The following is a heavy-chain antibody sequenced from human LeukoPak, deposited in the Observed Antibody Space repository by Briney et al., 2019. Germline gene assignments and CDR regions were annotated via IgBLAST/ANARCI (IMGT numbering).Heavy chain of an antibody. V-gene: IGHV1-2*02. J-gene: IGHJ5*02. Sequence: ASVKVSCKASGYTFTGYYMHWVRQAPGQGLEWMGWINPNSGGTNYAQKFQGRVTMTRDTSISTAYMELSRLRSDDTAVYYCARLSHHSSGWYGGWFDPWGQGTLATVSS. CDR1: GYTFTGYY. CDR2: INPNSGGT. D-gene: IGHD6-19*01. CDR3: ARLSHHSSGWYGGWFDP.